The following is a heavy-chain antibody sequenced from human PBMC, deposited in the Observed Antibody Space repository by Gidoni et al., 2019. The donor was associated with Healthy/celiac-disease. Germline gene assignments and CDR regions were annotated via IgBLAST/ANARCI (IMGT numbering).Heavy chain of an antibody. V-gene: IGHV3-23*01. J-gene: IGHJ4*02. Sequence: EVQLLESGGGLVQPGGSLRLACAASGFTFSSYAMSWVRQAPGKGLGWVSAISGSGVSTYYAASVKGRFTISRDNSTNTLYLQMNSLRAEDTAVYYCAKPALRSGSYSPPFFDYWGQGTLVTVSS. CDR1: GFTFSSYA. CDR3: AKPALRSGSYSPPFFDY. D-gene: IGHD3-10*01. CDR2: ISGSGVST.